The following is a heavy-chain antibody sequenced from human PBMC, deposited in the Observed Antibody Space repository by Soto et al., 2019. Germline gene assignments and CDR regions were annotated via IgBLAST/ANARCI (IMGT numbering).Heavy chain of an antibody. D-gene: IGHD6-13*01. J-gene: IGHJ6*02. CDR1: GFTFSSYA. CDR2: ISGSGGST. Sequence: EVQLLESGGGLVQPGESLRLSCAASGFTFSSYAMSWVRQAPGKGLEWVSAISGSGGSTYYADSVKGRFTISRDNSKNTLYLQMNSLRVEDTAVYYCAKDYPGRYGMDVWGQGTTLTVSS. V-gene: IGHV3-23*01. CDR3: AKDYPGRYGMDV.